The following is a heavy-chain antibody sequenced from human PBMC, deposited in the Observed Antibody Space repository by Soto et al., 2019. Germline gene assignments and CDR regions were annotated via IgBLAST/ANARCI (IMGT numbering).Heavy chain of an antibody. CDR1: WFTFSGSA. J-gene: IGHJ4*02. CDR3: TRVPWYSGSYFPVVYFDY. D-gene: IGHD1-26*01. V-gene: IGHV3-73*01. CDR2: IRSKANSYAT. Sequence: GGSLRLSCAASWFTFSGSAMHWVRQASGKGLEWVGRIRSKANSYATAYAASVKGRFTISRDDSKNTAYLQMNSLKTEDTAVYYCTRVPWYSGSYFPVVYFDYWGQGTLVTVSS.